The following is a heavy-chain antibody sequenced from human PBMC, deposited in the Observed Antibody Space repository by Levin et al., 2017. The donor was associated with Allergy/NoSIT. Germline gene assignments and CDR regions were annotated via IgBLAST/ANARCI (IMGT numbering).Heavy chain of an antibody. Sequence: LSLTCAASGFTFSGSAMNWVRQAPGKGLEWVGHIRSKANSYATAYTASVKGRFTISRDDSKNTAYLQMNSLKTEDTAVYYCTCEAARLSHYYYYMDGWGKGTTVTVSS. CDR3: TCEAARLSHYYYYMDG. V-gene: IGHV3-73*01. D-gene: IGHD6-6*01. J-gene: IGHJ6*03. CDR1: GFTFSGSA. CDR2: IRSKANSYAT.